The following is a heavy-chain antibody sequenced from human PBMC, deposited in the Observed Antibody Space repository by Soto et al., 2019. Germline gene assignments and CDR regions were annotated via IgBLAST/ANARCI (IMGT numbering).Heavy chain of an antibody. CDR1: GGTFSSYA. V-gene: IGHV1-69*12. Sequence: QVQLVQSGAEVRQPASSVKVSCKTSGGTFSSYAISWVRQAPGQGLEWMGGIVPIVDTSTYAQKFQGRVTITAHESPSTAYMELISLRSDDTAIYYCVRVVAIPGYPDNWGQGTLVTVSS. J-gene: IGHJ4*02. CDR3: VRVVAIPGYPDN. CDR2: IVPIVDTS. D-gene: IGHD5-12*01.